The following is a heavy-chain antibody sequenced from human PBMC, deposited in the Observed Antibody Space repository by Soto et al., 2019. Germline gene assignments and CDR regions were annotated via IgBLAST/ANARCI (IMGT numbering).Heavy chain of an antibody. J-gene: IGHJ4*02. CDR3: GRGKTYYDFWSGYSYFDY. D-gene: IGHD3-3*01. Sequence: SETLSLTCAVYGGSFSGYYWSWIRQPPGKGLEWIGEINHSGSTNYNPSLKSRVTISVDTSKNHFSLKLSPVTAADTAVFYCGRGKTYYDFWSGYSYFDYWGQGTLVTVSS. V-gene: IGHV4-34*01. CDR2: INHSGST. CDR1: GGSFSGYY.